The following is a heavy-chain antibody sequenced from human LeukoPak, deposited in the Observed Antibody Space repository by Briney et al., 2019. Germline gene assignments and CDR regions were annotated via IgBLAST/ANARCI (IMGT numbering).Heavy chain of an antibody. J-gene: IGHJ4*02. Sequence: GGSLGLSCAASGFTFSTYAMSWVRQAPGKGLEWVSDISGSGGSTYYADSVEGRFTVSRDNSKNTLYLQLSSLRADDTAVYYCAKGPRQQLVTRFDNWGQGTLVTVSS. CDR1: GFTFSTYA. D-gene: IGHD6-13*01. CDR3: AKGPRQQLVTRFDN. CDR2: ISGSGGST. V-gene: IGHV3-23*01.